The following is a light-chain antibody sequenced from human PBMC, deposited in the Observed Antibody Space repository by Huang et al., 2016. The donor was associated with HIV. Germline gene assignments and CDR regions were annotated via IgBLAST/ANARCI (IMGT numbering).Light chain of an antibody. J-gene: IGKJ5*01. CDR3: LQRSNWPPET. V-gene: IGKV3-11*01. Sequence: EIVLTQSPATLSLSPGERATLSCRASQSINTYLAWYQQKPGQAPRLLIYDASNRATGSPARFSGSGSGTDFSLSISSLEPEDFAVYYCLQRSNWPPETFGQGTRLEIK. CDR2: DAS. CDR1: QSINTY.